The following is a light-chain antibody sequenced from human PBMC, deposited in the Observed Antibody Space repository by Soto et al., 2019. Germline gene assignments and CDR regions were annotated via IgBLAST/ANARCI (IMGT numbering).Light chain of an antibody. Sequence: QSALTQPVSVSGSPGQSITMSCTGTSSDVGAYNYVYWYRQHPGKVPKLIIYDVSKRPSGVSNRFSGSKSGNTASLIISGLQAEDEADYYCTSYTSSSGYVFGTGTKLTVL. CDR2: DVS. CDR3: TSYTSSSGYV. V-gene: IGLV2-14*01. J-gene: IGLJ1*01. CDR1: SSDVGAYNY.